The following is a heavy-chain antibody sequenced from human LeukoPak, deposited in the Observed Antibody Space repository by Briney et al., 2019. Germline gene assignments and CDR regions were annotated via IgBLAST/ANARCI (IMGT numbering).Heavy chain of an antibody. D-gene: IGHD3-10*01. CDR3: ARSGPYYYGSGSYYPDY. Sequence: SETLSLACAVYGGSFSGYYWSWIRQPPGKGLEWIGEINHSGSTNYNPSLKSRVTISVDTSKNQFSLKLSSVTAADTAVYYCARSGPYYYGSGSYYPDYWGQGTLVTVSS. V-gene: IGHV4-34*01. CDR2: INHSGST. CDR1: GGSFSGYY. J-gene: IGHJ4*02.